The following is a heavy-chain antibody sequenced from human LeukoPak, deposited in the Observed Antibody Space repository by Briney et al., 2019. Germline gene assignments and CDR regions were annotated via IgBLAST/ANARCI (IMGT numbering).Heavy chain of an antibody. Sequence: SETLSLTCTVSGDSISSGGYYWSWIRQHPGKSLEWIGYIYYSGSAHYNPSLKSRITISVDTSKNQFSLKLSSVTAADTAVYYCARVNDILTGYGYFDYWGQGTLVTVFS. J-gene: IGHJ4*02. CDR2: IYYSGSA. V-gene: IGHV4-31*03. D-gene: IGHD3-9*01. CDR3: ARVNDILTGYGYFDY. CDR1: GDSISSGGYY.